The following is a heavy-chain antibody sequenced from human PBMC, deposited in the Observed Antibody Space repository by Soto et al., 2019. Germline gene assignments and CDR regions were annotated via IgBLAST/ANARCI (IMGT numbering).Heavy chain of an antibody. CDR3: AREVYSSSPRGFDY. J-gene: IGHJ4*02. CDR2: IWYDGSNK. Sequence: GGSLRLSCAASGVTFSSYGMHWVRQAPGKGLEWVAVIWYDGSNKYYADSVKGRFTISRDNSKNTLYLQMNSLRAEDTAVYYCAREVYSSSPRGFDYWGQGTLVTVSS. D-gene: IGHD6-6*01. CDR1: GVTFSSYG. V-gene: IGHV3-33*01.